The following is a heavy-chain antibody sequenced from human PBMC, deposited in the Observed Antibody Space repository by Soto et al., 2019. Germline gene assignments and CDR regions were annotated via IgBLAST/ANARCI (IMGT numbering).Heavy chain of an antibody. J-gene: IGHJ4*02. V-gene: IGHV4-4*07. CDR2: IYTSGST. CDR3: ARDSSGCLNGAGSYYNY. CDR1: GGSISSYY. Sequence: SETLSLTCTVSGGSISSYYWSWIRQPAGKGLEWVGRIYTSGSTNYNPSLKGRVTMSVDTSKNQFSLKLSSVTAADTAVYYCARDSSGCLNGAGSYYNYWGQGTLVTVSS. D-gene: IGHD3-10*01.